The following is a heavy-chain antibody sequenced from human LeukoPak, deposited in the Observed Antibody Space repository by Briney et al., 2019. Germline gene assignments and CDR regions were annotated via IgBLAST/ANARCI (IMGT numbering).Heavy chain of an antibody. D-gene: IGHD3-22*01. V-gene: IGHV3-11*04. Sequence: GGSLRLSCAASGFTFSDPYMSWIRQAPGKGLECLSYISGSGTDINYADSVRGRFTISRDNAKNSLYLQMNSLRAEDTAVYYCARDLIVVGGAFDIWGQGTTVTVSS. CDR3: ARDLIVVGGAFDI. CDR2: ISGSGTDI. CDR1: GFTFSDPY. J-gene: IGHJ3*02.